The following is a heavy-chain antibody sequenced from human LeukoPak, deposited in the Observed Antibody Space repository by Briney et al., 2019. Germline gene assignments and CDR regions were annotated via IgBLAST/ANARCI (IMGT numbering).Heavy chain of an antibody. D-gene: IGHD1-14*01. J-gene: IGHJ6*03. V-gene: IGHV4-59*01. Sequence: SETLSLTCTVSGGSIRSYSWSWIRKPPGKGLEWIGYIYDSGNTNYNPSLKSRVTMSVDTSRDQFSLKVSSVTAADTAVYYCARAGLGIENYYYYMDVWGKGTTVTVSS. CDR2: IYDSGNT. CDR3: ARAGLGIENYYYYMDV. CDR1: GGSIRSYS.